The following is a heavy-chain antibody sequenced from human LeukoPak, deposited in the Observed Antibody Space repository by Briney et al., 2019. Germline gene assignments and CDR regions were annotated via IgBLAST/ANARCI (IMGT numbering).Heavy chain of an antibody. V-gene: IGHV4-34*01. CDR3: ARELRGTGSGGRAAGWYFDY. J-gene: IGHJ4*02. D-gene: IGHD2-15*01. CDR1: GGSFSGYY. Sequence: SETLSLTCAVYGGSFSGYYWSWIRQPPGKGLESIGEINHSGSTNYNPSLKSRVTISVDTSKNQFSLKLSSVTAADTAVYYCARELRGTGSGGRAAGWYFDYWGQGTLVTVSS. CDR2: INHSGST.